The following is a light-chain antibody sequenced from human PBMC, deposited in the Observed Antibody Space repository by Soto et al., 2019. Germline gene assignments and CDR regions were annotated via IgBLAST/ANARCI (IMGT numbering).Light chain of an antibody. V-gene: IGKV1-12*01. Sequence: DIQMTQSPSSVSASVGDRVTMTCRASQGINSWLAWYQQKPGKAPKLLIYAASNLQSGVPSRFSGSGSGTDFTLTISSLQPEDFATYYCQQYHSYWTFGQGTKVDIK. CDR3: QQYHSYWT. CDR2: AAS. J-gene: IGKJ1*01. CDR1: QGINSW.